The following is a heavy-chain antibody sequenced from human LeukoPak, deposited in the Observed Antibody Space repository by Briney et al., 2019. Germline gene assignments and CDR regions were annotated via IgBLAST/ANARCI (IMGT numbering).Heavy chain of an antibody. CDR2: ISYDGSNK. CDR1: GFTFSSYG. V-gene: IGHV3-30*18. Sequence: GGSLRLSCAASGFTFSSYGMHWVRQAPGKGLEWVAVISYDGSNKYYADSVKGRFTISRDNSKNTLYLQMNSLRAEDAAVYYCAKDPTAGDYYDSSGSFDYWGQGTLVTVSS. D-gene: IGHD3-22*01. J-gene: IGHJ4*02. CDR3: AKDPTAGDYYDSSGSFDY.